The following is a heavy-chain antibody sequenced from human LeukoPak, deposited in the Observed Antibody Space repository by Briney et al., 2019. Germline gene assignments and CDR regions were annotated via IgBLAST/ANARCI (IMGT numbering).Heavy chain of an antibody. V-gene: IGHV3-64*04. CDR3: AKKHPISPMVGTTLDS. J-gene: IGHJ4*02. CDR1: GFTFSSYA. D-gene: IGHD1-26*01. Sequence: PGGSLRLSCSASGFTFSSYAMHWVRQAPGKGLEYVSAISSNGGSTYYADSVKGRFTISRDNSKNTLFLQMNGLRAEDTAVYYCAKKHPISPMVGTTLDSWGQGTLVTVSS. CDR2: ISSNGGST.